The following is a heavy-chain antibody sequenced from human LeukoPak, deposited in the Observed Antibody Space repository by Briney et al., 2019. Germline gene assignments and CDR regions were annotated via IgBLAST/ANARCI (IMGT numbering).Heavy chain of an antibody. V-gene: IGHV4-59*01. J-gene: IGHJ6*02. CDR3: ARGYSGYDYYYYYAMDV. CDR2: IYNSGST. D-gene: IGHD5-12*01. CDR1: GGSISNYY. Sequence: SETLSLTCTVSGGSISNYYWSWIRQPPGKGLEWIGYIYNSGSTNYNPSLKSRVTISEDTSKNQFSLKLSSVTAADTAVYHCARGYSGYDYYYYYAMDVWGQGTTVTVSS.